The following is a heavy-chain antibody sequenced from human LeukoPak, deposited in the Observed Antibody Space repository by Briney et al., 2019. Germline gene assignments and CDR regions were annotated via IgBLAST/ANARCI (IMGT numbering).Heavy chain of an antibody. CDR3: AREGLCGGDCYSPDPFDY. V-gene: IGHV3-48*04. CDR2: ISSSSSTI. CDR1: GFTFSSYS. J-gene: IGHJ4*02. Sequence: QAGGSLRLSCAASGFTFSSYSMNWVRQAPGKGLEWVSYISSSSSTIYYADPVKGRFTISRDNAKNSLYLQMNSLRAEDTAVYYCAREGLCGGDCYSPDPFDYWGQGILVTVSS. D-gene: IGHD2-21*02.